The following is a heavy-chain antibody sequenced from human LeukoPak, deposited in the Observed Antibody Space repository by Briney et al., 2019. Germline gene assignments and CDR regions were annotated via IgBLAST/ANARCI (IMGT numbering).Heavy chain of an antibody. CDR1: GFARSS. V-gene: IGHV3-48*03. D-gene: IGHD3/OR15-3a*01. Sequence: GGSLRLSCAASGFARSSMNWVRPAPGKGLEWISYISGSDGSTYYGDSVKGRFTISRDSAKTSLYLQMNALRAEDTAIYYCVREISSGLTFDIWGQGTMVTVSS. CDR3: VREISSGLTFDI. J-gene: IGHJ3*02. CDR2: ISGSDGST.